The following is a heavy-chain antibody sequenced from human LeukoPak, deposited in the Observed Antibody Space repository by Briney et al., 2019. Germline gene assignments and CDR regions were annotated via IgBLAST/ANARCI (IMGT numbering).Heavy chain of an antibody. D-gene: IGHD2-2*01. CDR2: IYYRGRT. V-gene: IGHV4-59*01. J-gene: IGHJ4*02. CDR1: GGSISSYY. Sequence: SETLSLTCTVSGGSISSYYWIWIRQPPGKGLEWIGYIYYRGRTYYNPSLKSRVTISVDTSKNQFSLKLSSVTAADTAVYYCARVLGCSTTSCYAAYIDSWGQGTLVTVSS. CDR3: ARVLGCSTTSCYAAYIDS.